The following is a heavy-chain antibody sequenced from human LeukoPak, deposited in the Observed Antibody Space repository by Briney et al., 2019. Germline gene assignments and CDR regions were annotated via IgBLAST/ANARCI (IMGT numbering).Heavy chain of an antibody. CDR2: INHSGST. CDR3: ARDPMAARFTA. V-gene: IGHV4-34*01. CDR1: GGSFSGYY. J-gene: IGHJ5*02. D-gene: IGHD6-6*01. Sequence: SETLPLTCAVYGGSFSGYYWSWIRQPPGKGLEWIGEINHSGSTNYNPSLKSRVTISVDTSKNQFPLKLSSVTAADTAVYYCARDPMAARFTAWGQGTLVTVSS.